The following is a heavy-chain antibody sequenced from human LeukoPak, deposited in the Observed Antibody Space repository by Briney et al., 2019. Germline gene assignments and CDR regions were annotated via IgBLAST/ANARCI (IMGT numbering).Heavy chain of an antibody. CDR2: IYYSGTT. CDR3: ATTKLWLAFDS. CDR1: GGSISSGVYY. J-gene: IGHJ4*02. Sequence: SETLSLTCTVSGGSISSGVYYWGWIRQHPGRGLEWIGYIYYSGTTYYNPSLKSRVTISVDTSKNQFSLNLISVTAADTAVYYWATTKLWLAFDSWGQGTLVTVSS. D-gene: IGHD6-19*01. V-gene: IGHV4-31*03.